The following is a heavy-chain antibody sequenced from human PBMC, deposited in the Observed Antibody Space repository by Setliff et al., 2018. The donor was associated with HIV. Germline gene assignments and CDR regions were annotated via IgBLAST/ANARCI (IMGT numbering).Heavy chain of an antibody. CDR2: INAGNGNT. V-gene: IGHV1-3*01. D-gene: IGHD2-2*02. Sequence: GASVKVSCKASGYTFTSYAMHWVRQAPGQRLEWMGWINAGNGNTKYSQKFQGRFTISRDNDNNSLYLQMNSLTAGDTAIYYCTREPTRYTNSPRGRYFQYWGQGTPVTVSS. CDR3: TREPTRYTNSPRGRYFQY. J-gene: IGHJ1*01. CDR1: GYTFTSYA.